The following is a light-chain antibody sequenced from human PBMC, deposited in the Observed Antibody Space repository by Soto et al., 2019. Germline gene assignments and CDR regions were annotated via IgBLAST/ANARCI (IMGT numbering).Light chain of an antibody. CDR1: QGISSY. CDR2: AAS. V-gene: IGKV1-9*01. Sequence: DIQLTQSPSFLSASVGDRVTITCRASQGISSYLAWYQQKPGKAPKLLIYAASTLLSGVPSRFSGSGSGTEFTLTISRLQPEDFATYYCQQVNSYPLTFGGGTEVEIK. CDR3: QQVNSYPLT. J-gene: IGKJ4*01.